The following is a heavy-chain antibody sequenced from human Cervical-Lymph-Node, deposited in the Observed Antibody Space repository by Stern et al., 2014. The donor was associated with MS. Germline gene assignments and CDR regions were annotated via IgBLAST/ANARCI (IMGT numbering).Heavy chain of an antibody. CDR3: ARDRTSIAD. Sequence: QVQLQESGPGLVKPSETLSLTCTVSGGSISSYYWSWIRQPPGKGLEWIGYIYYSGSTNYNPSLKSRVTISVDTSKNQFSLKLSSVTAADTAVYYCARDRTSIADWGQGTLVTVSS. V-gene: IGHV4-59*01. CDR2: IYYSGST. CDR1: GGSISSYY. D-gene: IGHD6-6*01. J-gene: IGHJ4*02.